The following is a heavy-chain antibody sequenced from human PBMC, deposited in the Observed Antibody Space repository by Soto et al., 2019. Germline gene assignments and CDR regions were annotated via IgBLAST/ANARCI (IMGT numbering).Heavy chain of an antibody. CDR2: ISAYNGNT. Sequence: ASVNGSCKSSGYTFTSYCISWVRQAPGQGLEWMGWISAYNGNTNYAQKLQGRVTMTTDTSTSTAYMELRSLRSDDTAVYYCARGSWDSSGPDAFDIWGQGTMVTVSS. J-gene: IGHJ3*02. V-gene: IGHV1-18*04. D-gene: IGHD3-22*01. CDR1: GYTFTSYC. CDR3: ARGSWDSSGPDAFDI.